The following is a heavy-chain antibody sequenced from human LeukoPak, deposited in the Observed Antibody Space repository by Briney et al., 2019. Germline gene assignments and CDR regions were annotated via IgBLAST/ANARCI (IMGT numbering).Heavy chain of an antibody. J-gene: IGHJ6*02. CDR1: GYTFTDFY. CDR3: ARGGEPLVYGMDV. D-gene: IGHD3-10*01. Sequence: ASVKVSCKASGYTFTDFYIHWVRQAPGQGLEWMGWINPNSGGTNYAQKFQGRVTMTRDTSISTAYMELSRLRSDDTAVYYCARGGEPLVYGMDVWGQGTTVTVSS. CDR2: INPNSGGT. V-gene: IGHV1-2*02.